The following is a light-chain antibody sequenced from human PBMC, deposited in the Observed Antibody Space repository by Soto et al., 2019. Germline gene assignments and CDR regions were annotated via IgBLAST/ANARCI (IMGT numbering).Light chain of an antibody. Sequence: DIVLTQSPGPLSLFPGERATLSCRSSQSVSSSYLAWYQQQPGQAPRLLIYGASSRATGIPDRFSGSGSGTDCTLTISRLEPEDVAVYYCQQYGSSPLTFGGGTKVDIK. V-gene: IGKV3-20*01. J-gene: IGKJ4*01. CDR3: QQYGSSPLT. CDR2: GAS. CDR1: QSVSSSY.